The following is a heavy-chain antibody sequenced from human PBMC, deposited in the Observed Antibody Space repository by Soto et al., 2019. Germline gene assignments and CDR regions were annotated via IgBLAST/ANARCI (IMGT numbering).Heavy chain of an antibody. V-gene: IGHV1-18*01. D-gene: IGHD3-3*01. Sequence: ASVKVSCKASGYTFTSYGISWVRQAPGQGLEWMGWISAYNGNTNYAQKLQGRVTMTTDTSTSTAYMELRSLRSDDTAVYYCARDVTIFGVVTDYYYHYGMAVWGQGTTVTVSS. CDR2: ISAYNGNT. J-gene: IGHJ6*02. CDR1: GYTFTSYG. CDR3: ARDVTIFGVVTDYYYHYGMAV.